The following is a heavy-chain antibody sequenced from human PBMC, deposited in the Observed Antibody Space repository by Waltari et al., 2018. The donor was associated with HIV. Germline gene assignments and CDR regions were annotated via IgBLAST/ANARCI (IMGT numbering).Heavy chain of an antibody. D-gene: IGHD3-10*01. CDR3: ARDHEFGSGTYFNSH. CDR2: INQDGSEK. J-gene: IGHJ4*02. V-gene: IGHV3-7*01. Sequence: EVLLVQSGGDLVQPGGSLRLSCAASGFTFSSYWMTWVRQAPGKGLEWVATINQDGSEKYYLDSVKGRFTISRDNTWISLYLQMNSLSADDTAVYYCARDHEFGSGTYFNSHSGQGALVTVSS. CDR1: GFTFSSYW.